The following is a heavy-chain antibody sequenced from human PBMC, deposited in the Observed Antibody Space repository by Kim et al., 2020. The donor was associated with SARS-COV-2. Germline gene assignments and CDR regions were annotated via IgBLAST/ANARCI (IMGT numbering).Heavy chain of an antibody. V-gene: IGHV3-21*04. J-gene: IGHJ4*02. CDR3: ARVLTSGWSYFDY. CDR2: ISSSSSYI. Sequence: GSLRLSCAASGFTFSSYSMNWVRQAPGKGLEWISSISSSSSYIYYADSVKGRFTISRDNARASLYLQMNSLRAEDTAVYYCARVLTSGWSYFDYWGQGTLVTVSS. CDR1: GFTFSSYS. D-gene: IGHD6-19*01.